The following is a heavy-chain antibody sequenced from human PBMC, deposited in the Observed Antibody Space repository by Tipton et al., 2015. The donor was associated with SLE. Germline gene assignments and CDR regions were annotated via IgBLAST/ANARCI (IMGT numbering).Heavy chain of an antibody. J-gene: IGHJ3*02. Sequence: TLSLTCTVSGGSISSGSYYWSWIRQPAGKGLEWIGRIYTSGSTNYNPSLKSRVTISVDTSKNQFSLKLSSVTAADTAVYYCARRVAGSRGAFDIWGQGTMVTVSS. CDR3: ARRVAGSRGAFDI. D-gene: IGHD6-19*01. CDR2: IYTSGST. CDR1: GGSISSGSYY. V-gene: IGHV4-61*02.